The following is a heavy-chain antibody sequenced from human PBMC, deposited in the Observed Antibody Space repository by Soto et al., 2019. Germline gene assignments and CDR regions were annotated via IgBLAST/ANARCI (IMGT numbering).Heavy chain of an antibody. J-gene: IGHJ6*02. Sequence: ASVKVSCKASGYTFTSYGISWVRQAPGQGLEWMGWISAYNGNTNYAQKHQGRVTMTTDTSTSTAYIELRSLRSDDTAVYYCARHVLRYFDWLLHRRSYGMDVWGQGTTVTVSS. CDR2: ISAYNGNT. V-gene: IGHV1-18*01. D-gene: IGHD3-9*01. CDR1: GYTFTSYG. CDR3: ARHVLRYFDWLLHRRSYGMDV.